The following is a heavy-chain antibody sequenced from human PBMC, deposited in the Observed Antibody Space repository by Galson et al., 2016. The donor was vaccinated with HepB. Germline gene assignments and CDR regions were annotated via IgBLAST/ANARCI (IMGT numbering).Heavy chain of an antibody. V-gene: IGHV1-18*01. CDR2: ISPYNGYT. CDR3: ARNHSNTMDY. CDR1: GHTIASYG. D-gene: IGHD2/OR15-2a*01. J-gene: IGHJ4*02. Sequence: SVKVSCKASGHTIASYGVTWVRQAPGQGLEWMGWISPYNGYTSYAPSLQGRVTMTTDTSTNTAYMELRSLTYDDTALYYCARNHSNTMDYWGQGTLVTVPS.